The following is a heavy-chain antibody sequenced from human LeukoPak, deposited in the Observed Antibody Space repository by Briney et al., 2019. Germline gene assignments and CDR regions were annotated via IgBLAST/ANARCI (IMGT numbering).Heavy chain of an antibody. D-gene: IGHD6-19*01. Sequence: SETLSLTCAVYGGSFSGYYWSWIRQPPGKGLEWIGEINHSGSTNYNPSLKSRVTISVDTSKNQFSLKLSSVTAADTAVYYCARRSGRPQNYYYYMDVWGKGTTVTVSS. V-gene: IGHV4-34*01. CDR1: GGSFSGYY. CDR3: ARRSGRPQNYYYYMDV. J-gene: IGHJ6*03. CDR2: INHSGST.